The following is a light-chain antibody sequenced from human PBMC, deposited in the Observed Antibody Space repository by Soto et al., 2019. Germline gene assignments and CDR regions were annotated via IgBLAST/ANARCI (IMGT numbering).Light chain of an antibody. CDR3: QQYNNWPPFT. CDR1: HTISSSY. CDR2: GIS. Sequence: EIVLTQSPGTLSLSPGERATLSCRASHTISSSYLAWYQQKPGQAPRLLMYGISRRATGIPDRFSGSGSGTDFTLTITRLEPEDFAVYYCQQYNNWPPFTFGPGTKVDIK. V-gene: IGKV3-20*01. J-gene: IGKJ3*01.